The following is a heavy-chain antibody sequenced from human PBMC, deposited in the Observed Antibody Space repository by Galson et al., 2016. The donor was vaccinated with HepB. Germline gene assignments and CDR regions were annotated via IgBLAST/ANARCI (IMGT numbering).Heavy chain of an antibody. CDR1: GLTFSNYA. Sequence: SLRLSCAASGLTFSNYAMTWVRQAPGKGLEWVSSISGDTTTTYYADSVKGRFTISRDNSKNTFYLKMNSLSAEDTASYYCAKGGGSTWYISPHFFDPWGQGTLGTVSS. J-gene: IGHJ5*02. CDR3: AKGGGSTWYISPHFFDP. D-gene: IGHD6-13*01. CDR2: ISGDTTTT. V-gene: IGHV3-23*01.